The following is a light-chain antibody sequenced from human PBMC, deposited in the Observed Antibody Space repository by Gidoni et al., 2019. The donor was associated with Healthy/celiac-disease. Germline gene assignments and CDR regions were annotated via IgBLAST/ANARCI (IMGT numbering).Light chain of an antibody. J-gene: IGKJ1*01. V-gene: IGKV1-5*03. CDR3: QQYNSYST. Sequence: DINLTQSPSTLSASVGDRVTITCRASQSISSWLAWYQQKPGKAPKLLIYKASSLESGVPSRVSGSGSGTEFTLTISSLQPDDFATYYCQQYNSYSTFGQGTKVEIK. CDR1: QSISSW. CDR2: KAS.